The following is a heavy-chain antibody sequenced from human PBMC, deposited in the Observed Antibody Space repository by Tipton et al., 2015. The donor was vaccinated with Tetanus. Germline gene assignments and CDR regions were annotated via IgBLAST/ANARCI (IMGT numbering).Heavy chain of an antibody. Sequence: VQLVQSGAEVKKPGESLKISCKGSGYTFTRYWIGWVRQMPGKGLEWMGIIYPDDSDTKYSPSFQGQVTISIDKSITTAYLQWNCLKASDTAMYYCAKLKENTGCVPTAMDVWGQGTTVTVSS. V-gene: IGHV5-51*01. J-gene: IGHJ6*02. CDR1: GYTFTRYW. CDR2: IYPDDSDT. CDR3: AKLKENTGCVPTAMDV. D-gene: IGHD6-19*01.